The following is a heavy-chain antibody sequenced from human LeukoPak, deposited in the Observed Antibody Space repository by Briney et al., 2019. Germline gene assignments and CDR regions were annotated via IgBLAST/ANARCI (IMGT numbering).Heavy chain of an antibody. CDR2: IYYSGST. V-gene: IGHV4-61*01. CDR1: GGSVSSGSYY. Sequence: PSETLSLTCTVSGGSVSSGSYYWSWIRQPPGKGLEWIGYIYYSGSTNYNPSLKSRVTISVDTSKNQFSLKLSSVTAADTAIYYCARDRSGGYNWFDPWGQGTLVTVSS. J-gene: IGHJ5*02. CDR3: ARDRSGGYNWFDP. D-gene: IGHD2-15*01.